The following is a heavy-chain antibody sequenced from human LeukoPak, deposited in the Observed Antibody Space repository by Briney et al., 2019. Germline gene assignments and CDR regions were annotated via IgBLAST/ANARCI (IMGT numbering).Heavy chain of an antibody. CDR3: ARGRHYYGSGSYPWFDP. CDR1: GGSISRNTHY. CDR2: IYTSGST. D-gene: IGHD3-10*01. V-gene: IGHV4-61*02. J-gene: IGHJ5*02. Sequence: SETLSLTCSVSGGSISRNTHYCGWIRQPPGKGLEWIGRIYTSGSTNYNPSLKSRFTISVDTSKTQFSLKLSSVTAADTAVYYCARGRHYYGSGSYPWFDPWGQGTLVTVSS.